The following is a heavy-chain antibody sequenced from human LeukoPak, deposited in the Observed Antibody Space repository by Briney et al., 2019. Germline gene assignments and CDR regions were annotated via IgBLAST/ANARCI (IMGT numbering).Heavy chain of an antibody. Sequence: SETLSLTXTVSGGSISSSSYYWGGIRQPPGKGLEWIGSIYYSGSTYYNPSLKSRVTISVDTSKNQFSLKLSSVTAADTAVYYCARLVEQLRPRNWFDPWGQGTLVTVSS. CDR2: IYYSGST. CDR3: ARLVEQLRPRNWFDP. D-gene: IGHD6-13*01. V-gene: IGHV4-39*01. CDR1: GGSISSSSYY. J-gene: IGHJ5*02.